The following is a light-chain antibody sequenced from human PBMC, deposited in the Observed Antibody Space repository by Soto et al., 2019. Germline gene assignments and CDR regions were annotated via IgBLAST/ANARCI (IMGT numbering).Light chain of an antibody. CDR3: QQANSPPLT. CDR2: AAS. V-gene: IGKV1-12*01. J-gene: IGKJ4*02. Sequence: DIQMTQSPSSVSASVGDRVTITCRASERINTYLAWYQQQPGKAPKLLIYAASSLQSGVPSRFSGSGSGTEFTLTISNLQPEDFATYYCQQANSPPLTFGGGTKGDIK. CDR1: ERINTY.